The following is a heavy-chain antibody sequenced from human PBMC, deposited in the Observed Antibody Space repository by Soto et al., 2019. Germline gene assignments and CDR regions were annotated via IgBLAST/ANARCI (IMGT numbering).Heavy chain of an antibody. Sequence: QEQLVESGGAVVQPGSSLRLSCAGSGFPFSSKAMHWVRQAPGKALEWVAVISPVGGTQIYTDSVKGRFTISRDNSKNTLYLQMNSLILEDTAVYYCARDEIPSAPDYLDYWGQGTLVTVSS. CDR3: ARDEIPSAPDYLDY. D-gene: IGHD5-12*01. CDR2: ISPVGGTQ. V-gene: IGHV3-30-3*01. CDR1: GFPFSSKA. J-gene: IGHJ4*02.